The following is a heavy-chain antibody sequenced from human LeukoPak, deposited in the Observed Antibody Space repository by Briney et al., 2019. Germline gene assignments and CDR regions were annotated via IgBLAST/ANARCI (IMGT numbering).Heavy chain of an antibody. J-gene: IGHJ3*02. CDR2: MNPNSGNA. D-gene: IGHD5-12*01. V-gene: IGHV1-8*01. CDR3: AAENEVATKGINAFDI. Sequence: ASVKVSCKASGYTFTSYDINWVRQATGQGLEWMGWMNPNSGNAGYAQKFQGRVTMTRNSSISTAYMELSSLRSEDTAVYYCAAENEVATKGINAFDIWGQGTMVTVSS. CDR1: GYTFTSYD.